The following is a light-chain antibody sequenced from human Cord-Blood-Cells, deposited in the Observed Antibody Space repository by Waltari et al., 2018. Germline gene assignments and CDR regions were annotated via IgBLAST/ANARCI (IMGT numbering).Light chain of an antibody. Sequence: IQMTQSPSTLSASVGDRVTITCRASQSISSWLAWYQQKPVKAPKLLIYDASSLESGVPSRFSGSGSGTEFTLTISSLQPDDFATYYCQQYNSYSITVGQGTRLEIK. CDR1: QSISSW. CDR3: QQYNSYSIT. V-gene: IGKV1-5*01. J-gene: IGKJ5*01. CDR2: DAS.